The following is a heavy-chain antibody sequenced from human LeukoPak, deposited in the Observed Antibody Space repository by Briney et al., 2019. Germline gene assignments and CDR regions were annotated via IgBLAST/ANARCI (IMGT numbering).Heavy chain of an antibody. CDR1: GYTFTGYY. CDR3: ARGGLPNYYDSSCYWQLDY. Sequence: ASVKVSCKASGYTFTGYYMHWVRQAPGQGLEWMGWINPNSGGTNYAQKFQGRVTMTRDTSISTAYMELSRLRSDDTAVYYCARGGLPNYYDSSCYWQLDYWGQGTLVTVSS. V-gene: IGHV1-2*02. D-gene: IGHD3-22*01. J-gene: IGHJ4*02. CDR2: INPNSGGT.